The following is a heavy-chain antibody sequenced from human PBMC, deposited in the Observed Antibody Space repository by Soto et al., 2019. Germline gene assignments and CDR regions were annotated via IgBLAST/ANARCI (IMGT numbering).Heavy chain of an antibody. CDR2: ISDTGGGT. D-gene: IGHD3-22*01. J-gene: IGHJ5*02. CDR3: AVGRHKTSGSNTWFDP. Sequence: GGSLRLSCAASGVTFSSYAMNWVRQAPGKGLEWVSTISDTGGGTFYAGSVKGRFTISRDNSKNTLYLQMHRLRADDSAIYFCAVGRHKTSGSNTWFDPWGRGTQVTVSS. V-gene: IGHV3-23*01. CDR1: GVTFSSYA.